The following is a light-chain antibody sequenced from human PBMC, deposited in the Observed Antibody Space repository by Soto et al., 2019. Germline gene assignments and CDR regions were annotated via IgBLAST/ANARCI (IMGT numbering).Light chain of an antibody. CDR3: QQYYSYSRT. Sequence: DIQMTQSPSTLSASVGDRVTITCRASQTVSSWLAWYQQKPGKAPKLLIYDVSRLESVGPSRFRGSGSGTEFTLTISSLQPDDFATYYCQQYYSYSRTFGQGTKGEVK. CDR1: QTVSSW. J-gene: IGKJ1*01. V-gene: IGKV1-5*01. CDR2: DVS.